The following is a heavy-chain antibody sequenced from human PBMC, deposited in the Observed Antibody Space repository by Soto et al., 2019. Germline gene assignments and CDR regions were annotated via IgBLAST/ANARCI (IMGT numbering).Heavy chain of an antibody. J-gene: IGHJ4*02. V-gene: IGHV1-46*01. Sequence: QVQLVQSGAEVKKPGASVKVSCEASGYTFSRYYMHWVRQAPGQGLEWMGIINPSGGRTPYAQKCQGRVTMTRDTSTSTVYMELSSLRSEDTAVYYCTRDTTPLIYYYDTSGRNAPGGWDWGQGTLVTVSS. CDR1: GYTFSRYY. CDR2: INPSGGRT. CDR3: TRDTTPLIYYYDTSGRNAPGGWD. D-gene: IGHD3-22*01.